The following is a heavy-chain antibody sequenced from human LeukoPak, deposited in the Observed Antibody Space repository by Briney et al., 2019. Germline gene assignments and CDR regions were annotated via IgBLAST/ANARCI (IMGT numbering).Heavy chain of an antibody. CDR2: TYHDGTT. V-gene: IGHV4-38-2*02. CDR1: GYSISSGYH. D-gene: IGHD6-13*01. J-gene: IGHJ4*02. Sequence: PSETLSLTCTVSGYSISSGYHWGWIRQPPGKGLEWIGNTYHDGTTNYNPTLKSRVTISVDTSKNQFSLKLTSVTAADTAVFYCARQSYSSSWGSYYFDFWGQGTLVTVSS. CDR3: ARQSYSSSWGSYYFDF.